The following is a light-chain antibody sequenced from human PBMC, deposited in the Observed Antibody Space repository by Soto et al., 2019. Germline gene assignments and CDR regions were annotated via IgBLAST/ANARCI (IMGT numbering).Light chain of an antibody. CDR1: QSVSSSY. Sequence: EIVLTQSPGTLSLPPGERATLSCRASQSVSSSYLAWYQQKPGQPPRLLIFGASSRATGIPDRFTGSGSGTEFTLTITRLEPEDFAVYYCQHYRTSFGGGTKVEIK. V-gene: IGKV3-20*01. J-gene: IGKJ4*01. CDR3: QHYRTS. CDR2: GAS.